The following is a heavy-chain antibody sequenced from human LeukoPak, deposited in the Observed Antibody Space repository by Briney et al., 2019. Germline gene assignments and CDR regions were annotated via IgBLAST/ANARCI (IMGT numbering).Heavy chain of an antibody. CDR2: ISSSSSTI. V-gene: IGHV3-48*02. CDR3: ARVYDSSGYYPVAY. J-gene: IGHJ4*02. D-gene: IGHD3-22*01. CDR1: GFTFSSYS. Sequence: PGGSLRLSCAASGFTFSSYSMNWVRQAPGKGLEWVSYISSSSSTIYYADSVKGRFTISRDNAKNSLYLQMNSLRDEDTAVYYCARVYDSSGYYPVAYWGQGTLVTVSS.